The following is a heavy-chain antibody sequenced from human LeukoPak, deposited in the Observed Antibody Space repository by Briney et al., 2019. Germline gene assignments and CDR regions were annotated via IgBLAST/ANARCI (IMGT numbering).Heavy chain of an antibody. CDR1: GFTFSSYS. D-gene: IGHD6-13*01. J-gene: IGHJ6*03. Sequence: GGSLRLSCAASGFTFSSYSMNWVRQAPGKGLEWVSSISSSSSYIYYADSVKGRFTISRDNAKNSLYLQMNSLRAEDTAVYYCARDGPYSSSWYYYYYYYMDVWGKGTTVTVSS. V-gene: IGHV3-21*01. CDR2: ISSSSSYI. CDR3: ARDGPYSSSWYYYYYYYMDV.